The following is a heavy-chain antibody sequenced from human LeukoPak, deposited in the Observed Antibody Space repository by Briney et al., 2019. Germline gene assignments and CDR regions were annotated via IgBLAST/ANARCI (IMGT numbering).Heavy chain of an antibody. CDR1: GFTFSAYN. D-gene: IGHD2-15*01. CDR2: ISTSSSYI. Sequence: TGGSLRLSCVVSGFTFSAYNMNWVRRAPGKGLEWVSSISTSSSYIYYADSVRGRFTISRDNAKNSLYLQMNSLRAEDTAVYSCARGADGVSSNSRGWFDPWGQGTLVTVSS. J-gene: IGHJ5*02. V-gene: IGHV3-21*01. CDR3: ARGADGVSSNSRGWFDP.